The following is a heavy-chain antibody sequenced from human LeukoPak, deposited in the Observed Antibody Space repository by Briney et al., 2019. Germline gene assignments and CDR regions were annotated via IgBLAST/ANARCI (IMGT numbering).Heavy chain of an antibody. J-gene: IGHJ6*03. CDR3: ARAVLSPHYYSYYMDV. Sequence: SETLSLTCTVAGGSISSYYWSWIRQPPGKGLEWIGYIYYSGSTNYNTSLKSRVTISVGTSKNPFSLKLSSVTAADTAVYYCARAVLSPHYYSYYMDVWGKGTTVTVSS. D-gene: IGHD3-16*01. CDR1: GGSISSYY. CDR2: IYYSGST. V-gene: IGHV4-59*01.